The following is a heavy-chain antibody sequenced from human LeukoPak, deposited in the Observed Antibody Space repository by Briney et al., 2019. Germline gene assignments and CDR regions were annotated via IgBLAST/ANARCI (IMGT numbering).Heavy chain of an antibody. CDR3: ATYGGDWKFDS. D-gene: IGHD2-21*01. CDR2: ITYRGSP. J-gene: IGHJ4*02. Sequence: SETLSLTCGASDDSLEIYYWMFVPQPPGKGLQRIGEITYRGSPYYHPSLKSQVTISIDASQSHVSLTLNSVTAADTAVYYCATYGGDWKFDSWGQGTLVTVSS. CDR1: DDSLEIYY. V-gene: IGHV4-34*01.